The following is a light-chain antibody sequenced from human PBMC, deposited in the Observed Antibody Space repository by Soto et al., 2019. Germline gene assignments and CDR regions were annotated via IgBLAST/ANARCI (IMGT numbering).Light chain of an antibody. CDR3: QQYNNWPPTT. CDR1: QSVSNN. J-gene: IGKJ5*01. Sequence: EIVMTQSPATLSVSPGERATLSCRASQSVSNNLAWYQQKPGQAPRVLIYLASTRANGIPARFSGSGSGTEFTLTISTPQSEDFAVFYFQQYNNWPPTTFGQGTRLEIK. V-gene: IGKV3D-15*01. CDR2: LAS.